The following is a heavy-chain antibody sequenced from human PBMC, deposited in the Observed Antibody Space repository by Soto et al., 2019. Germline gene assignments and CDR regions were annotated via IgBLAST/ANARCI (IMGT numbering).Heavy chain of an antibody. Sequence: SQTLSLTPGISVDSVSGNSAAWNWIRHSPSRALEWLGRTYYRSRWYNDYAVSVKSRITVTPDTSKNQFSLHLNSVTPEDTAVYYCVREFPYYVSSDRYLDYWGQGALVTGPS. CDR1: VDSVSGNSAA. D-gene: IGHD3-16*01. CDR2: TYYRSRWYN. CDR3: VREFPYYVSSDRYLDY. V-gene: IGHV6-1*01. J-gene: IGHJ4*02.